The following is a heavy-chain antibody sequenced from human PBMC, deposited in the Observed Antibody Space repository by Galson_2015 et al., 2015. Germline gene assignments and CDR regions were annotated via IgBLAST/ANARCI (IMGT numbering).Heavy chain of an antibody. D-gene: IGHD4-11*01. J-gene: IGHJ6*03. CDR2: IIPIFGTA. V-gene: IGHV1-69*01. CDR3: ARGGFSNSDYYYMDV. Sequence: APGQGLEWMGGIIPIFGTANYAQKFQGRVTITADESASTAYMELSSLRSEDTAVYYCARGGFSNSDYYYMDVWGKGTTVTVSS.